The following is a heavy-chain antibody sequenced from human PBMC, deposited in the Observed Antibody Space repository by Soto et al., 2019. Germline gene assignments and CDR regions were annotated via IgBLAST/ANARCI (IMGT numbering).Heavy chain of an antibody. J-gene: IGHJ4*02. CDR3: ARCFSGNYPIRPEELYCFGS. CDR1: GGSISSYY. V-gene: IGHV4-59*01. Sequence: SETLSLTCTVSGGSISSYYWSWIRQPPGKGLEWIGYIYYSGYTSYNPSLKSRVTISVDTSKNQFSLKLNSVTAADTAVYYCARCFSGNYPIRPEELYCFGSWGQGTLVTVSS. CDR2: IYYSGYT. D-gene: IGHD1-26*01.